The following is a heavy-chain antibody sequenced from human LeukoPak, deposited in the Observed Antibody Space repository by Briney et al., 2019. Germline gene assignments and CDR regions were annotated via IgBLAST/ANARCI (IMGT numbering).Heavy chain of an antibody. J-gene: IGHJ5*02. CDR2: IYWDDDK. CDR1: GFSLSTSGVG. D-gene: IGHD3-9*01. CDR3: AHMIYDILTGYTDPSLNWFDP. Sequence: SGPTLVKPTQTLTLTCTFSGFSLSTSGVGVGWIRQPPGKALEWLALIYWDDDKRYSPSLKSRLTIIKDTSKNQVVLTMTNMDPVDTATYYCAHMIYDILTGYTDPSLNWFDPWGQGTLVTVSS. V-gene: IGHV2-5*02.